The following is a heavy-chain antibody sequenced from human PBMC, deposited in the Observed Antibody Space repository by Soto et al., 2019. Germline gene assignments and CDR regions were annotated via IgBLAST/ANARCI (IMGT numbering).Heavy chain of an antibody. CDR1: GGSISSSNW. Sequence: SETLSLTCAGSGGSISSSNWWSWVRQPPGKGLEWIGEIYHSGSTNYNPSLKSRVTISVDKPKNQFSLKLSSVTAADTAVYYCARVSGSYYYGMDVWGQGTTVTVSS. CDR2: IYHSGST. D-gene: IGHD1-26*01. V-gene: IGHV4-4*02. J-gene: IGHJ6*02. CDR3: ARVSGSYYYGMDV.